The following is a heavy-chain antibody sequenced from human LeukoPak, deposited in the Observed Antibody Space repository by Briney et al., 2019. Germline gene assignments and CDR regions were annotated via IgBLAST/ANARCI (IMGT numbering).Heavy chain of an antibody. V-gene: IGHV1-69*13. CDR2: IIPIFGTA. D-gene: IGHD4-23*01. J-gene: IGHJ3*02. CDR3: ASYGGNPPAFDI. Sequence: SVKVSCKASGYTFTGSYMHWVRQAPGQGLEWMGGIIPIFGTANYAQKFQGRVTITADESTSTAYMELSSLRSEDTAVYYCASYGGNPPAFDIWGQGTMVTVSS. CDR1: GYTFTGSY.